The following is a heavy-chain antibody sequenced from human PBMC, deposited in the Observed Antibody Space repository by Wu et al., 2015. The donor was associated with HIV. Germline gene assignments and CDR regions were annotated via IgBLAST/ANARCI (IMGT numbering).Heavy chain of an antibody. CDR1: GGTFSSYA. CDR3: ARDRQAGTTPQGAFDI. Sequence: QVQLVQSGAEVKKPGSSVKVSCEASGGTFSSYAISWVRQAPGQGLEWMGGIIPIFGTANYAQKFQGRVTITADESTSTAYMELSSLRSEDTAVYYCARDRQAGTTPQGAFDIWGQGTMVTVSS. J-gene: IGHJ3*02. V-gene: IGHV1-69*13. D-gene: IGHD1-1*01. CDR2: IIPIFGTA.